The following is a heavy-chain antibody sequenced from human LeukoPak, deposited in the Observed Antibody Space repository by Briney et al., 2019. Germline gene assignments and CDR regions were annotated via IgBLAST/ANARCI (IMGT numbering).Heavy chain of an antibody. CDR3: ARDSPGRSGSLVRTFDI. V-gene: IGHV4-34*01. CDR1: GGSFSGYY. Sequence: SETLSLTCAVYGGSFSGYYWSWIRQPPGKGLEWIGEINHSGSTNYNPSLKSRVTISVDTSKNQFSLKLSSVTAADTAVYYCARDSPGRSGSLVRTFDIWGQGTMVTVSS. D-gene: IGHD1-26*01. J-gene: IGHJ3*02. CDR2: INHSGST.